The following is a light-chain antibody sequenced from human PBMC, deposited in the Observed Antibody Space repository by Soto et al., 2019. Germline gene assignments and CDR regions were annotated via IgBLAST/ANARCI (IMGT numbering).Light chain of an antibody. CDR2: DTS. V-gene: IGLV1-44*01. Sequence: HSVLSQPPSASGTPGQTVTVSCSGTYSNIGINDVHWYRQLSGTAPQILIYDTSQRATGVPDRFSGSRSGTSASLVISGLQTEDEADYHCAAWDDSLNGPAFGGGTKLTVL. J-gene: IGLJ2*01. CDR1: YSNIGIND. CDR3: AAWDDSLNGPA.